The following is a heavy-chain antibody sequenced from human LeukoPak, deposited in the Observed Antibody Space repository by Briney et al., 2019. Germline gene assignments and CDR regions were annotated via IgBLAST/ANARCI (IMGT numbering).Heavy chain of an antibody. CDR1: GYTFTSYD. V-gene: IGHV1-69*05. Sequence: SVKVSCKASGYTFTSYDINWVRQAPGQGLEWMGGIIPIFGTANYAQKFQGRVTITTDESTSTAYMELSSLRSEDTAVYYCAREDIQLVQVYWGQGTLVTVSS. D-gene: IGHD6-13*01. J-gene: IGHJ4*02. CDR3: AREDIQLVQVY. CDR2: IIPIFGTA.